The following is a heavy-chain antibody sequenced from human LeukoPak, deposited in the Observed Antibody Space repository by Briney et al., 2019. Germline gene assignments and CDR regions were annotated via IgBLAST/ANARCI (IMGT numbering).Heavy chain of an antibody. J-gene: IGHJ4*02. CDR1: GGSISTSSYY. CDR2: IYYSGSP. CDR3: ARDKSSFDY. V-gene: IGHV4-39*01. Sequence: SGTLSLTCTVSGGSISTSSYYWDWIRQPPEKGLEWIGSIYYSGSPYYNPSLKSLVAISVDTSKNQCSVKLSSVTAADMAVYYRARDKSSFDYWGQGTLVTVSS.